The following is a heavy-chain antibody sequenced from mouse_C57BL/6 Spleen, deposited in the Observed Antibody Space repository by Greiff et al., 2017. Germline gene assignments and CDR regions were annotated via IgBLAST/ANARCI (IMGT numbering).Heavy chain of an antibody. CDR1: GYTFTSYA. V-gene: IGHV1-85*01. CDR2: IYPRDGST. Sequence: VQLQQSGPELVKPGASVKLSCKASGYTFTSYAINWVKQRPGQGLEWIGWIYPRDGSTTYNEKFKGKATLTVDPSSSTAYMELHSLTSEDSAVYFGARWGYYGSSSGYAMDYWGQGTSVTVSS. J-gene: IGHJ4*01. CDR3: ARWGYYGSSSGYAMDY. D-gene: IGHD1-1*01.